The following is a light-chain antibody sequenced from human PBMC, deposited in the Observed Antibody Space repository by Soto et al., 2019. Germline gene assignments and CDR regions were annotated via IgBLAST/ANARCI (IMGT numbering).Light chain of an antibody. V-gene: IGLV3-21*04. CDR3: QVWDSGSDPYV. Sequence: SYELTQPPSVSVAPGKTATITCGGNNIGSKSVYWYQQKPGQAPVLVIYYDSDRPSGIPERFSGSNSGNTATLTISRVEAGDEADYYCQVWDSGSDPYVFGTGTKLTVL. J-gene: IGLJ1*01. CDR2: YDS. CDR1: NIGSKS.